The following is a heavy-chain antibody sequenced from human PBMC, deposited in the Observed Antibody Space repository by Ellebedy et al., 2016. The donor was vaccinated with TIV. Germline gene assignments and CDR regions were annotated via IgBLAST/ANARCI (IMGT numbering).Heavy chain of an antibody. J-gene: IGHJ6*02. D-gene: IGHD2-8*01. CDR2: IRGNGGST. CDR1: GFTFSRYA. Sequence: GESLKISCAASGFTFSRYAMRWVRQAPGKGLEWVSGIRGNGGSTYYDDSVKGRFTISSDTSKNTLYLQMNRLRAEDTAVYDGAKGGIMRVMGYGMDVWGQGTTVTVSS. V-gene: IGHV3-23*01. CDR3: AKGGIMRVMGYGMDV.